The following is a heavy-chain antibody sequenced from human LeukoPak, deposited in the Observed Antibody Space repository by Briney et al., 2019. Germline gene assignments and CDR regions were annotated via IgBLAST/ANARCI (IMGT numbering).Heavy chain of an antibody. D-gene: IGHD3-16*02. CDR2: IDYSGST. CDR1: GGPISSGGYY. Sequence: SETLSLTCSVSGGPISSGGYYWSWIRQHPGKGLEWIGYIDYSGSTYYNPSLKSRVTISVDTSKNQFSLKLSSVTAADTAVYYCARVSLYDYVWGSYRPYNGMDVWGQGTTVTVSS. V-gene: IGHV4-31*03. CDR3: ARVSLYDYVWGSYRPYNGMDV. J-gene: IGHJ6*02.